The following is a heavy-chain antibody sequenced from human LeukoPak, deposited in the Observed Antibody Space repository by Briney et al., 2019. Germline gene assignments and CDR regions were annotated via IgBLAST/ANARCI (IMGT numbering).Heavy chain of an antibody. CDR2: ISGSGGST. V-gene: IGHV3-23*01. CDR1: GFTVRSNY. D-gene: IGHD3-22*01. J-gene: IGHJ4*02. CDR3: ASHYYDSSGYSD. Sequence: GGSLRLSCAASGFTVRSNYMSWVRQAPGMGLEWVSAISGSGGSTYYADSVKGRFTISRDNSKNTLYLQMNSLRAEDTAVYYCASHYYDSSGYSDWGQGTLVTVSS.